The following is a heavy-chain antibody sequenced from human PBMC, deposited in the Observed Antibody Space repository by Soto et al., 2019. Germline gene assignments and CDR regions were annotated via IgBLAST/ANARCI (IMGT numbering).Heavy chain of an antibody. CDR3: AHRHRKLLLWFGEVFWFDP. D-gene: IGHD3-10*01. Sequence: SGPTLVNPTQTLTLTCTFSGFSLTTRGMSVTWIRQPPGKALEWLARMEWDDERFYSTSLRTRLTITKDTSKNQVVLTMTNMDPVDTATYYCAHRHRKLLLWFGEVFWFDPWGQGTLVTVSS. CDR1: GFSLTTRGMS. CDR2: MEWDDER. V-gene: IGHV2-70*12. J-gene: IGHJ5*02.